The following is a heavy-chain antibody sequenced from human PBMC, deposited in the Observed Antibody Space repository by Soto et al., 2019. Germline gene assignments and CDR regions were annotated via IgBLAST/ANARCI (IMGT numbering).Heavy chain of an antibody. CDR3: ARESEDLTSNFDY. J-gene: IGHJ4*02. Sequence: PGGSLRLSCAASGFTFTRYSMNWVRQAPGKGLEWVSSISGTTNYIYYGDSMKGRFTISRDNAKNSLYLEMNGLRAEDTAVYYCARESEDLTSNFDYWGQGTLVTVSS. V-gene: IGHV3-21*06. CDR1: GFTFTRYS. CDR2: ISGTTNYI.